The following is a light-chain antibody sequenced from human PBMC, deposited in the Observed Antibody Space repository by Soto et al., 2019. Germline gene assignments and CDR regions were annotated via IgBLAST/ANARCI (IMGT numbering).Light chain of an antibody. J-gene: IGLJ1*01. CDR2: EVT. CDR1: SGDVGGYDY. V-gene: IGLV2-14*01. Sequence: QSVLTQPASVSGSPGQSIAISCTGTSGDVGGYDYVSWYQQHPDKAPKLMIYEVTKRPSWVSNRFSGSKSGNTASLTISGLQPEVEADYYCSSLTSRTPRVSGSGSTLPVL. CDR3: SSLTSRTPRV.